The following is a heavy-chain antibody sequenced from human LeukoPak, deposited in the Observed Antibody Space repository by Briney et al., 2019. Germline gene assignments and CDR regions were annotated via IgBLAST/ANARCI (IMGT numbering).Heavy chain of an antibody. Sequence: PGGSLRLSCAASGFTFNSYSMNWVRQAPGKGLEWVSSISSISSYIYYAGSVKGRFTISRDNAKNSLYLQMNSLRAEDTAVYYCARISVPYGMDVWGQGTTVTVSS. CDR3: ARISVPYGMDV. J-gene: IGHJ6*02. CDR2: ISSISSYI. V-gene: IGHV3-21*01. CDR1: GFTFNSYS.